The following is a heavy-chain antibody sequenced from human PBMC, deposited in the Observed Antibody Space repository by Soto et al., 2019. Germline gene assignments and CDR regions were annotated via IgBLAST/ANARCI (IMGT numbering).Heavy chain of an antibody. CDR2: INPLSGTA. CDR3: ARDRRTVSGKCGFDI. CDR1: GGTFLNHA. D-gene: IGHD6-19*01. J-gene: IGHJ6*02. Sequence: ASVKVSCKASGGTFLNHAVTWVRQAPGQALEWMGGINPLSGTAHYAKRVHASITLTADQPTSTAATESSSLRSEDTAVYYCARDRRTVSGKCGFDIWGQGTTVTVSS. V-gene: IGHV1-69*13.